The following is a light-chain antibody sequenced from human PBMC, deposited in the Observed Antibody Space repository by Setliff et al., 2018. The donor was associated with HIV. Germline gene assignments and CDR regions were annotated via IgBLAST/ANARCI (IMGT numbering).Light chain of an antibody. CDR1: SSDVGSYNS. CDR3: NSFASNSAYTPYG. V-gene: IGLV2-14*01. CDR2: DVN. J-gene: IGLJ1*01. Sequence: QSALTQPASVSGSPGQSITISCTGTSSDVGSYNSVSWYQQKPGKAPKLLIFDVNNRPSGVSTRFSASKSGNTASLTISGLQPEDEADYYCNSFASNSAYTPYGVGTGTKVTVL.